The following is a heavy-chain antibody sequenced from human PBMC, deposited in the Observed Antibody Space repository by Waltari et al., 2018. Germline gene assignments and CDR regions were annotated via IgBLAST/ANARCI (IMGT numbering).Heavy chain of an antibody. D-gene: IGHD1-26*01. J-gene: IGHJ4*01. CDR1: GFTFRSYS. CDR2: ILIGGAKT. CDR3: AKDLVSDGRWDIDY. V-gene: IGHV3-23*01. Sequence: EVQLLESGGGLVQPGASLRLSCAASGFTFRSYSMNWVRQAPGKGLEWVSGILIGGAKTYYAASVKGRFTISRDDSKDTLFLQMNRLRDEDTAIYYCAKDLVSDGRWDIDYWGQGTLVTVST.